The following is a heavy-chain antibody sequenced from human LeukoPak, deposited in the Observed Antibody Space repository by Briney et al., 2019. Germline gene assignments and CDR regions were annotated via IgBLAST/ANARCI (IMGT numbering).Heavy chain of an antibody. V-gene: IGHV4-39*07. Sequence: TSETLSLTCAVYGGSFTNGWSWIRQPPGKTLEWIGSIYSSGGTYYNPSLKSRVTISADTSQNQFSLKLSSVTAADTAVYYCASRKLGNDYWGQGTLVTVSS. CDR1: GGSFTNG. CDR3: ASRKLGNDY. CDR2: IYSSGGT. D-gene: IGHD7-27*01. J-gene: IGHJ4*02.